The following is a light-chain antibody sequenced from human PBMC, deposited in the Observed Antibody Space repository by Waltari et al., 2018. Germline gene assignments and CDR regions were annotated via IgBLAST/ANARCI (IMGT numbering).Light chain of an antibody. CDR1: QSLLHRNGYNY. CDR3: MQALQTPYT. V-gene: IGKV2-28*01. CDR2: LGS. J-gene: IGKJ2*01. Sequence: DIVMTQSPLSLHVTPGEPASISCRSSQSLLHRNGYNYLDWYLQKPGQSPQLLIYLGSNRASGVPERFSGSASGTDFTLKISRLEAEDVGVFYCMQALQTPYTFGQGTKLEIK.